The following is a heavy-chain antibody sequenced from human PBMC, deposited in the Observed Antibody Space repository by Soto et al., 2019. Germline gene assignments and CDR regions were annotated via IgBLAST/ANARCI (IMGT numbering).Heavy chain of an antibody. CDR3: AREITIFGVVITDSNYGMDV. V-gene: IGHV1-2*02. J-gene: IGHJ6*02. D-gene: IGHD3-3*01. CDR2: INPNSGGT. CDR1: GYTFTGYY. Sequence: GXSVKVSCKASGYTFTGYYMHWVRQAPGQGLEWMGWINPNSGGTNYAQKFQGRVTMTRDTSISTAYMELSRLRSDDTAVYYCAREITIFGVVITDSNYGMDVWGQGTTVTVSS.